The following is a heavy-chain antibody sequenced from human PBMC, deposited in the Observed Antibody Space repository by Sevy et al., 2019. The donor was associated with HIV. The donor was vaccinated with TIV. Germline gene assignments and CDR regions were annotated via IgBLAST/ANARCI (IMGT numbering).Heavy chain of an antibody. CDR2: IYYSGST. Sequence: SETLSLTCTVSGGSISSSSYYWGWIRQPPGKGLEWIGSIYYSGSTYYNPSLKSRVTISVDTSKNQSSLKLSSVTAADTAVYYCARQAVANWGGHFDYWGQGTLVTVSS. CDR3: ARQAVANWGGHFDY. CDR1: GGSISSSSYY. V-gene: IGHV4-39*01. J-gene: IGHJ4*02. D-gene: IGHD7-27*01.